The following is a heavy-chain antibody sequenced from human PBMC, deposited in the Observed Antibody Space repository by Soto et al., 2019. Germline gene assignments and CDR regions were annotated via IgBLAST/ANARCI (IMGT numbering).Heavy chain of an antibody. V-gene: IGHV1-69*13. CDR1: GGSFTYT. J-gene: IGHJ6*02. CDR3: ARLHSHGTYGMDV. Sequence: ASVKVSCKASGGSFTYTLSWVRQAPGQGLEWMGGIIPIFGTTNYAQKFQDRVTITADESTKTAYMELNTLTSEDTAVYYCARLHSHGTYGMDVWGQGTTVTAP. CDR2: IIPIFGTT. D-gene: IGHD5-18*01.